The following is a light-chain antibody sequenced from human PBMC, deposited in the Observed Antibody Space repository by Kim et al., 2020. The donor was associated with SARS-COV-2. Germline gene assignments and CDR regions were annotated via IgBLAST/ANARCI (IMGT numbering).Light chain of an antibody. CDR3: QAWGSNNAGV. V-gene: IGLV3-1*01. Sequence: VSQGQTARITCSGDRLGNKYASWYQQRPGQSPVLFIYEDRKRPSGIPERFSGSNSGNTATMTISGTQAMDEADYYCQAWGSNNAGVFGTGTKVTVL. CDR2: EDR. J-gene: IGLJ1*01. CDR1: RLGNKY.